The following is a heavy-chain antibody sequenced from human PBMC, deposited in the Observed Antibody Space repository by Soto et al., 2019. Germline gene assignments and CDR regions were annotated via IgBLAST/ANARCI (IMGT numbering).Heavy chain of an antibody. J-gene: IGHJ6*02. CDR3: ARGSSIAGLYYGMDV. CDR2: NYYSGIT. V-gene: IGHV4-31*03. D-gene: IGHD6-6*01. Sequence: QVQLQESGPGLVKPSQTLSLTCTVSGGSISSGGYYWTWIPQHPGKGLEWIGYNYYSGITYYNPSLKSRVTISRDTSKNQFSLKLSSVTAADTAVYYGARGSSIAGLYYGMDVWGQGTTVTVSS. CDR1: GGSISSGGYY.